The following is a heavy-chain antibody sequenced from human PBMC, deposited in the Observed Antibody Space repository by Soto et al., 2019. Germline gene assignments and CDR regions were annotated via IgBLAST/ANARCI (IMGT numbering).Heavy chain of an antibody. CDR1: GFTFSSYG. CDR3: ARYYYDSSGYYPL. D-gene: IGHD3-22*01. CDR2: IWSDGSNK. J-gene: IGHJ4*02. Sequence: QVQLVESGGDVVQPGRSLRLSCAASGFTFSSYGMHWVRQAPGKGLEWVAVIWSDGSNKYYADSVKGRFTISRDNSKNTLYLQMNSLRAEDTAVYYCARYYYDSSGYYPLWGQGTLVTVSS. V-gene: IGHV3-33*01.